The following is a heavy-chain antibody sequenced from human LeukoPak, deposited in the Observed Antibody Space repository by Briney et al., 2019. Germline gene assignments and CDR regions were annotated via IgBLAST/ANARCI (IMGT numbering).Heavy chain of an antibody. Sequence: AAVKVSCKASGYTFTDYTMHWLRQAPGQRLDWMGWINGGSGNTKYSPEFQGRVTITRDTSASTAYMELSSLRSEDTAVYYCANPRYDSSGYYYVDWGQGTLVTVSS. CDR3: ANPRYDSSGYYYVD. CDR2: INGGSGNT. V-gene: IGHV1-3*01. D-gene: IGHD3-22*01. J-gene: IGHJ4*02. CDR1: GYTFTDYT.